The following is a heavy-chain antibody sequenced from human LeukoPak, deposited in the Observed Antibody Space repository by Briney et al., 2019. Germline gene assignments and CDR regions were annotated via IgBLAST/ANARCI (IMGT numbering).Heavy chain of an antibody. J-gene: IGHJ4*02. CDR1: GYTFIDLY. D-gene: IGHD2-2*01. Sequence: ASVKVSCKASGYTFIDLYIHWVRQAPGQGLEWMGWINPNSGAIKYSQKFQGRVSMTRDTSTSTAYMDLSSLRSDDTAVYYCARVKKLMPEFEFWGQGTLVTVS. V-gene: IGHV1-2*02. CDR3: ARVKKLMPEFEF. CDR2: INPNSGAI.